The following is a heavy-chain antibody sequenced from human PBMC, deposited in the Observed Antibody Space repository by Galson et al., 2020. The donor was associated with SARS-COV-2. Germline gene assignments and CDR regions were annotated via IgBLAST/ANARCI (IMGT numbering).Heavy chain of an antibody. V-gene: IGHV4-39*01. D-gene: IGHD4-17*01. CDR1: GGSISSSSYY. J-gene: IGHJ6*02. Sequence: SETLSLTCTVSGGSISSSSYYWGWIRQPPGKGLEWIGSIYYSGSTYYNPSLKSRVTISVDTSKNQFSLKLSYVTAADTAVYYCARVSRPDDYGDYWSIKPSPTYYYYGMDVWGQGTTVTVSS. CDR2: IYYSGST. CDR3: ARVSRPDDYGDYWSIKPSPTYYYYGMDV.